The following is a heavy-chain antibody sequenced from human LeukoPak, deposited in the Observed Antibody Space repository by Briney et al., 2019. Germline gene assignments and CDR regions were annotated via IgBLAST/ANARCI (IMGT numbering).Heavy chain of an antibody. Sequence: GSLRLSCAASGFTFSSYAMHWVRQAPGKGLEWVAVISYDGNNKYYADSVKGRFTISRVNSKNTLYLQMNSLRAEDTAVYYCARGIAGYCSSTSCYRGVTDWGQGTLVTVSS. CDR2: ISYDGNNK. V-gene: IGHV3-30*04. CDR1: GFTFSSYA. J-gene: IGHJ4*02. D-gene: IGHD2-2*02. CDR3: ARGIAGYCSSTSCYRGVTD.